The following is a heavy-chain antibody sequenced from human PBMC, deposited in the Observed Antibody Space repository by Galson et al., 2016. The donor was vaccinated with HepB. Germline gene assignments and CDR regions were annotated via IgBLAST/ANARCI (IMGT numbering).Heavy chain of an antibody. D-gene: IGHD3-16*01. CDR2: ITRRGDAT. CDR3: GKHGGFDH. V-gene: IGHV3-23*01. J-gene: IGHJ5*02. CDR1: GFSFSNSG. Sequence: SLRLSCAAAGFSFSNSGMSWVRQAPGRGLEWVSGITRRGDATHYADFVKGRFTISRDNSKNTLYLYMNNLTAGDTAIYYCGKHGGFDHWGQGALVTVSS.